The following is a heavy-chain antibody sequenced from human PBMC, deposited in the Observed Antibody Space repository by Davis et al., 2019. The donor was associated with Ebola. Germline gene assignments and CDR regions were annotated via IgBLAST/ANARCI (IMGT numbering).Heavy chain of an antibody. CDR1: GFTFSSYA. CDR2: ISYDGSNK. Sequence: GESLKISCAASGFTFSSYAMSWVRQAPGKGLEWVAVISYDGSNKYYADSVKGRFTISRDNSKNTLYLQMNSLRAEDTAVYYCAGRSGYYRAYWYYGMDVWGQGTTVTVSS. V-gene: IGHV3-30-3*01. D-gene: IGHD3-22*01. J-gene: IGHJ6*02. CDR3: AGRSGYYRAYWYYGMDV.